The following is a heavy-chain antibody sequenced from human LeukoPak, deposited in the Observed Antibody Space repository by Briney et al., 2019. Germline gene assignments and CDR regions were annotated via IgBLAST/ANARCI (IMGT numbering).Heavy chain of an antibody. D-gene: IGHD1-1*01. V-gene: IGHV1-69*05. CDR1: GGTFSSYA. Sequence: SVKVSCKASGGTFSSYAISWVRQAPGQGLEWMGGIVPIFGTANYAQKFQGRVTITTDESTSTAYMELSSLRSEDTAVYYCARDGKETLFAFDPWGQGTLVTVSS. J-gene: IGHJ5*02. CDR2: IVPIFGTA. CDR3: ARDGKETLFAFDP.